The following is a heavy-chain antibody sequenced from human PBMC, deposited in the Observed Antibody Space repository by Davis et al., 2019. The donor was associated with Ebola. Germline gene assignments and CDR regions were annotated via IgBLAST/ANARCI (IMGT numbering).Heavy chain of an antibody. CDR3: ARALVRGVPNWFDP. J-gene: IGHJ5*02. Sequence: PSETLSLTCTVSGGSINNYYWTWIRQPPGKGLEWIGNIYSTGSAIYNPSLQSRATISVDTSNNQFSLKLSSVTAADTAFYYCARALVRGVPNWFDPWGQGTLVTVSS. CDR1: GGSINNYY. V-gene: IGHV4-59*01. D-gene: IGHD3-10*01. CDR2: IYSTGSA.